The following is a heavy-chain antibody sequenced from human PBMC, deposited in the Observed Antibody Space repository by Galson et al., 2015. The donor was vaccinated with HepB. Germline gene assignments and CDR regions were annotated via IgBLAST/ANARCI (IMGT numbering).Heavy chain of an antibody. CDR1: GFTFSSYS. CDR3: ARGCSTTSCVDY. J-gene: IGHJ4*02. CDR2: ISSSSSTI. Sequence: SLRLSCAASGFTSGFTFSSYSMNWVRQAPGKGLEWVSYISSSSSTIYYADSVKGRFTISRDNAKNSLYLQVNSLRAEDTAVYYCARGCSTTSCVDYWGQGTLVTVSS. V-gene: IGHV3-48*01. D-gene: IGHD2-2*01.